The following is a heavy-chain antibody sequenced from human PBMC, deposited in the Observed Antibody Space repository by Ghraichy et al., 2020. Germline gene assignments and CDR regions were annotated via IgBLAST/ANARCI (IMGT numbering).Heavy chain of an antibody. V-gene: IGHV3-23*01. Sequence: GGSLRLSCAASGFTFNNYVMNWVRQAPGKGLEWVSTITNSGGSTYYADSVKGRFSISRDNSKNTLYLQMNSLRAEDTAVYYCAKERKGRDGNNYVAENFQHWGQGTLVTVSS. D-gene: IGHD5-24*01. J-gene: IGHJ1*01. CDR1: GFTFNNYV. CDR2: ITNSGGST. CDR3: AKERKGRDGNNYVAENFQH.